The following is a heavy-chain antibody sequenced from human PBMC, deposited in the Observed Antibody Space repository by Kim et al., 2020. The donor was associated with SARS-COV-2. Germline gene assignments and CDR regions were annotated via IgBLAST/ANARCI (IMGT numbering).Heavy chain of an antibody. CDR2: ISSSGSTI. V-gene: IGHV3-11*01. CDR1: GFTFSDYY. Sequence: GGSLRLSCAASGFTFSDYYMSWIRQAPGKGLEWVSYISSSGSTIYYADSVKGRFTISRDNAKNSLYLQMNSLRAEDTAVYYCARLRHHYDFWSGYHGGYFDYWGQGTLVTVSS. CDR3: ARLRHHYDFWSGYHGGYFDY. D-gene: IGHD3-3*01. J-gene: IGHJ4*02.